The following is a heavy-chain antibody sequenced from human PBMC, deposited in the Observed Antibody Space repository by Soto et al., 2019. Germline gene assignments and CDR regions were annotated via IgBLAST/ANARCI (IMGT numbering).Heavy chain of an antibody. CDR2: TYYRSKWYN. CDR1: GDSVSSNSAA. Sequence: PSQALSLPFAISGDSVSSNSAAWNWIRQSPSRGLEWLGRTYYRSKWYNDYAVSVKSRITINPDTAKNQFSLQLNSVTPEDTAVYYCARDPNWNYVLGAFDIWGQGTMVTV. J-gene: IGHJ3*02. D-gene: IGHD1-7*01. CDR3: ARDPNWNYVLGAFDI. V-gene: IGHV6-1*01.